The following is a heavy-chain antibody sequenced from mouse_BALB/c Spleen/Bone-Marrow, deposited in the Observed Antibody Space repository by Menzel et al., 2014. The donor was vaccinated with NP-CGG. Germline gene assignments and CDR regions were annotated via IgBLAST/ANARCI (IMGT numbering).Heavy chain of an antibody. CDR3: TRPRDGYSFAY. CDR1: GFTFSNYW. Sequence: EVKLMESGGGLAQPGGSMKLSCVASGFTFSNYWMNWVRQSPEKGLEWVAEIRLKSNNYATHYAESVKGRFTISRDDSKSSAYLQMNNLRAEDTGIYYCTRPRDGYSFAYWGQGTLVTVSA. J-gene: IGHJ3*01. V-gene: IGHV6-6*02. D-gene: IGHD2-3*01. CDR2: IRLKSNNYAT.